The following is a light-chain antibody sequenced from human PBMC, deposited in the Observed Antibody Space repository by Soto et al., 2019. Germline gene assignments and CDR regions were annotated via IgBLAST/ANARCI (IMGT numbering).Light chain of an antibody. J-gene: IGLJ1*01. V-gene: IGLV1-47*01. CDR2: HNY. Sequence: QLVLTQPPSASGTPGQRVTISCSGSSSNIGSDFVYWYQQLPGTAPKLLIYHNYQRPSGVPDRFSGSKSGTSGSLAISDLRSEDEGDYYCSAWDDSLSVYVFGAGTKLTVL. CDR3: SAWDDSLSVYV. CDR1: SSNIGSDF.